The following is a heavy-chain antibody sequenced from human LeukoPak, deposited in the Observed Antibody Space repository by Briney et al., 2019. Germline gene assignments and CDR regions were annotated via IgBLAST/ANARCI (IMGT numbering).Heavy chain of an antibody. CDR3: ARDGSTTVPN. CDR2: IYYSGST. Sequence: SETLSLTCTVSGGSISSSSYYWGWIRQPPGKGLEWIGSIYYSGSTYYNPSLKSRVTISVDTSKNQFSLKLSSVTAADTAVYYCARDGSTTVPNWGQGTLVTVSS. D-gene: IGHD4-17*01. V-gene: IGHV4-39*02. J-gene: IGHJ4*02. CDR1: GGSISSSSYY.